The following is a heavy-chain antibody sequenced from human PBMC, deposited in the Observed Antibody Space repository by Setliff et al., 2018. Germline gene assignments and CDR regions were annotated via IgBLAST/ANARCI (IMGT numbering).Heavy chain of an antibody. CDR2: IYHSGTT. D-gene: IGHD1-1*01. CDR1: GGSISSSSYY. V-gene: IGHV4-39*07. Sequence: SETLSLTCTVSGGSISSSSYYWGWIRQPPGKGLEWIGSIYHSGTTNYNPPLKGRATISVDNSKNQFSLNLNSVTVADTAVYFCARGVRTGHLDSWGQGTLVTVSS. CDR3: ARGVRTGHLDS. J-gene: IGHJ4*02.